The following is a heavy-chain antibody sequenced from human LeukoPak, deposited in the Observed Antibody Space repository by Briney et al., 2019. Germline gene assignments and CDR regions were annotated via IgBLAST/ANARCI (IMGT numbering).Heavy chain of an antibody. V-gene: IGHV4-34*01. Sequence: SETVSLTCAVCGGSFSGCYWRWIRQPPGKGLEWIGEINHSISTNNNTTIKTQITISIDTSKNHISLKLSSVTAADTAVYYCARGSSSSWYDHEALFGWGQGTLVTVSS. J-gene: IGHJ4*02. CDR2: INHSIST. CDR1: GGSFSGCY. D-gene: IGHD6-13*01. CDR3: ARGSSSSWYDHEALFG.